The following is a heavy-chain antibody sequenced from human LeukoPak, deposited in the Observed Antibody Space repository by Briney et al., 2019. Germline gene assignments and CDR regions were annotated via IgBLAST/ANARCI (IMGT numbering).Heavy chain of an antibody. CDR1: GFPFSRYS. CDR3: AREITSSSSFDS. J-gene: IGHJ4*02. D-gene: IGHD6-6*01. V-gene: IGHV3-21*01. CDR2: ITSSSGYI. Sequence: GGSLRLSCAASGFPFSRYSMNWVRQAPGKGLEWVSSITSSSGYIHYADSVKGRFTISRDNAKNSLYLQMNSLRAEDTAVYYCAREITSSSSFDSWGQGTLVTISS.